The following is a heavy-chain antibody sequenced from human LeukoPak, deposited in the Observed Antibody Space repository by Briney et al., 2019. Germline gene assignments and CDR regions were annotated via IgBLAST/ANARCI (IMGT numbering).Heavy chain of an antibody. CDR1: GYTFTGYY. V-gene: IGHV1-2*02. CDR2: INPNSGGT. D-gene: IGHD6-6*01. J-gene: IGHJ6*03. Sequence: GASVKVSCKASGYTFTGYYMHWVRQAPGQGLEWMGWINPNSGGTNYAQKFQGRVTMTRDTSISTAYMELSRLRSDDTAVYYCASTAARPNYYYYYMDVWGKGTTVTVSS. CDR3: ASTAARPNYYYYYMDV.